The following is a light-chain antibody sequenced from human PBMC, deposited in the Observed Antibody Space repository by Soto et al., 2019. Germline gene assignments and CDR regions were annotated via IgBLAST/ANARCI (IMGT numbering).Light chain of an antibody. J-gene: IGKJ3*01. CDR2: AAS. CDR1: QSIGDY. CDR3: QQSHSTLFS. Sequence: DIQMTQSPSSLSASVGDRVTISCRASQSIGDYLNWYQQKPGKAPKLLIYAASSLQSGVPSRFSGSGSGTDFTLTITSLQPEDFETYYCQQSHSTLFSFGPGTKVDIK. V-gene: IGKV1-39*01.